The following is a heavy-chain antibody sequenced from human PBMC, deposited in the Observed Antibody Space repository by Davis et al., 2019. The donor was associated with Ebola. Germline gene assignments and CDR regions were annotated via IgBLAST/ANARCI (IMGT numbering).Heavy chain of an antibody. Sequence: GGSLRLSCAASGFTFSGSAMHWVRQASGKGLEWVGRIRSKANSYATAYAASVKGRFTISRDDSKNTAYLQMNSLRAEDTAVYYCAREGCSGGSCYSLFYYYYGMDVWGQGTTVTVSS. CDR3: AREGCSGGSCYSLFYYYYGMDV. V-gene: IGHV3-73*01. D-gene: IGHD2-15*01. CDR2: IRSKANSYAT. CDR1: GFTFSGSA. J-gene: IGHJ6*02.